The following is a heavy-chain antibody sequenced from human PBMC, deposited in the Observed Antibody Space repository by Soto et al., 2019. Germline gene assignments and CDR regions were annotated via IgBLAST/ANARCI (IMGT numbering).Heavy chain of an antibody. V-gene: IGHV1-46*03. CDR3: ARLSYDSSGFYEYYFDY. J-gene: IGHJ4*02. Sequence: ASVKVSCKASGYTFSTYYLHWVRQAPGQGLEWVGIIDPSGGSTSYAQKFQGRVTMTRDTSASTVYMEMSSLRSEDTAVYYCARLSYDSSGFYEYYFDYWGQGSLVTVSS. CDR1: GYTFSTYY. D-gene: IGHD3-22*01. CDR2: IDPSGGST.